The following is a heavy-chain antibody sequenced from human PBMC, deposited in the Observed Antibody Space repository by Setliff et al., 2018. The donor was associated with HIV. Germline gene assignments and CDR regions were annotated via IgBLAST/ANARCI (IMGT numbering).Heavy chain of an antibody. CDR1: GFTFRDYY. CDR3: ARGVFDY. J-gene: IGHJ4*02. CDR2: ISSSTTYT. V-gene: IGHV3-11*05. Sequence: GGSLRLSCAASGFTFRDYYMTWSRQAPGKGLKWVSFISSSTTYTTYEDSVKCRFTISRDNSKKLMYLQMNSLRGEDTAVYYCARGVFDYWGQGALVTVSS.